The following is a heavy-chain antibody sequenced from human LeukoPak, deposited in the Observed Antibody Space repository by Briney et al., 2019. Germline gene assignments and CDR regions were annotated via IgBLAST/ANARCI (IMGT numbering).Heavy chain of an antibody. Sequence: GGSLRLSCAASGFTFSSNAMHWVRQAPGKGLEWVAVISYDGSNKYYADSVKGRFTISRDNSKNTLYVQTNSLRAEDTAVYYCARAPDYYGSGSYYPPFDYWGQGTLVTVSS. D-gene: IGHD3-10*01. V-gene: IGHV3-30-3*01. CDR1: GFTFSSNA. CDR3: ARAPDYYGSGSYYPPFDY. J-gene: IGHJ4*02. CDR2: ISYDGSNK.